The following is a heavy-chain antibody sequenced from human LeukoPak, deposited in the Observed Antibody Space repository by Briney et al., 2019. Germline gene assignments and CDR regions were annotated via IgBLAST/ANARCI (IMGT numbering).Heavy chain of an antibody. CDR2: IKQDGSVK. Sequence: PGGSLRLSCVVSGFTFSTYWMSWVRQAPGKGLECVATIKQDGSVKNYGDSVQGRFTISRDNAKNSLYLQMNSLRAEDTAVYYCARDPRSWYYFDYWGQGTLVTVSS. D-gene: IGHD6-13*01. CDR1: GFTFSTYW. V-gene: IGHV3-7*01. CDR3: ARDPRSWYYFDY. J-gene: IGHJ4*02.